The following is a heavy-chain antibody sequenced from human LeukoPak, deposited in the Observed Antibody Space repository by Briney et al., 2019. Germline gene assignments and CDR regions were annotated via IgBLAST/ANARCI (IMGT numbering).Heavy chain of an antibody. J-gene: IGHJ3*02. D-gene: IGHD4-17*01. CDR1: GGSISSYY. Sequence: SETLSLTCTVSGGSISSYYWSWIRQPAGKGLEWIGRIYTSGSTNYNPSLKSRVTMSVDTSKNQFSLKLSSVTAADTAVYYCAIFRNYGDYWGDAFDIWGQGTMVTVSS. CDR2: IYTSGST. V-gene: IGHV4-4*07. CDR3: AIFRNYGDYWGDAFDI.